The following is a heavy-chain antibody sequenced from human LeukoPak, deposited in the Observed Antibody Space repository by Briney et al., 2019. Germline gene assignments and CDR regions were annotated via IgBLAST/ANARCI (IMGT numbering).Heavy chain of an antibody. Sequence: GGSLRLSCVVSGFTFSDFHMSWLRQAPGKGLEWISYITNSGSDIEYADSVEGRFTISWDNAKKSLYLEMSTLRAEDTAIYYCACPYRSRFDYWGQGTLVTVSS. CDR1: GFTFSDFH. D-gene: IGHD6-13*01. V-gene: IGHV3-11*01. CDR3: ACPYRSRFDY. J-gene: IGHJ4*02. CDR2: ITNSGSDI.